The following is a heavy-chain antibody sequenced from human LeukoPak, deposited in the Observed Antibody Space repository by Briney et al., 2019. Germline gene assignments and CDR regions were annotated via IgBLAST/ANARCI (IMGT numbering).Heavy chain of an antibody. CDR1: GFTFSSYW. CDR2: INQEGSEK. V-gene: IGHV3-7*01. D-gene: IGHD5-12*01. CDR3: ARAGGYESSWAY. J-gene: IGHJ4*02. Sequence: GGSLRLSCAASGFTFSSYWMSWVRQAPGKGLEWVANINQEGSEKNYVDSVKGRFTISRDNAKTSLELQMNSLRDEDTAVYYCARAGGYESSWAYWGQGTLVTVSS.